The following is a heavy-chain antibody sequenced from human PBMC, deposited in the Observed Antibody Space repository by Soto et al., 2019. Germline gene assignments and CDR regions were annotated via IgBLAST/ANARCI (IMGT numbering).Heavy chain of an antibody. CDR1: GGSVSSYY. Sequence: TSETLSLTCTVSGGSVSSYYWSWIRQPPGKGLEYIGYIYYTGSTNYNPSLKSRVTISLDTSKNQFSLNLSSVTAADTAVYYCARHNLGLDDWGKGALVTVSS. V-gene: IGHV4-59*08. D-gene: IGHD7-27*01. J-gene: IGHJ4*02. CDR2: IYYTGST. CDR3: ARHNLGLDD.